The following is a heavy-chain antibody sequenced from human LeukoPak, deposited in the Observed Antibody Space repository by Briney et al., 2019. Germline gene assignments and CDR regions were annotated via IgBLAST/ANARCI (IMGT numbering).Heavy chain of an antibody. V-gene: IGHV4-4*07. CDR3: ARGPSAGDYVSDNWFDP. D-gene: IGHD4-17*01. Sequence: PSETLSLTCTVSGGSISSYYWSWIRQPAGKGLEWIGRIYTSGSTNYNPSLKSRVTMSVDTSKNQFSLKLGSVTAADTAVYYCARGPSAGDYVSDNWFDPWGQGTLVTVSS. CDR1: GGSISSYY. J-gene: IGHJ5*02. CDR2: IYTSGST.